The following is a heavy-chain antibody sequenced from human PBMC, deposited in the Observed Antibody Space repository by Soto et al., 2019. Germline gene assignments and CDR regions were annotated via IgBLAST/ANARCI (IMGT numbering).Heavy chain of an antibody. CDR1: GFTFSSYG. CDR2: IWYDGSNK. D-gene: IGHD6-19*01. CDR3: AGDGKTPRRIGGWYLGY. V-gene: IGHV3-33*01. J-gene: IGHJ4*02. Sequence: GGSLRLSCAASGFTFSSYGMHWVRQAPGKGLEWVAVIWYDGSNKYYADSVKGRFTISRDNSRNTLYLQMNSLRAEDTAVYYCAGDGKTPRRIGGWYLGYWGQGTLVTVSS.